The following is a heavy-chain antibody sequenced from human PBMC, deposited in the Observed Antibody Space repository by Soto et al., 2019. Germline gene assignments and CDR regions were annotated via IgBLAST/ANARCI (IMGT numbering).Heavy chain of an antibody. Sequence: GESLKICCKGSGDSFTSYWIGWVRQMPGKGLEGMGVICPGGSDTRYSPSFQGQVTSSADKSISTAYLQWSSLEASDTAMYYCARTSAAGKYYSGMDVWGQGPTVTVSS. CDR2: ICPGGSDT. CDR1: GDSFTSYW. CDR3: ARTSAAGKYYSGMDV. D-gene: IGHD6-13*01. J-gene: IGHJ6*02. V-gene: IGHV5-51*01.